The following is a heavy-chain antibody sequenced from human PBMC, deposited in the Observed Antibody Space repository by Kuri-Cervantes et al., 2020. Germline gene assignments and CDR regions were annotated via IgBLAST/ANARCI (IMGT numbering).Heavy chain of an antibody. Sequence: SVKVSCKASGYTFTYRYLHWVRQAPGQALEWMGWITPFNGNTNYAQKFQDRVTITRDRSMSTAYMELSRLRSDDTAVYYCARDPTDIVVVPAAIYYMDVWGKGTTVTVSS. D-gene: IGHD2-2*01. CDR3: ARDPTDIVVVPAAIYYMDV. CDR2: ITPFNGNT. J-gene: IGHJ6*03. CDR1: GYTFTYRY. V-gene: IGHV1-45*02.